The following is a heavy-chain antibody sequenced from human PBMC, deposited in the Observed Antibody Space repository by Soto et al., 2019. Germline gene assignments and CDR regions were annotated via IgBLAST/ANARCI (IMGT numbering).Heavy chain of an antibody. D-gene: IGHD6-13*01. Sequence: PGGSLRLSCAASGFTFSSYAMSWVRQAPGKGLEWVSAISGSGGSTYYADSVKGRFTISRDNSKNTLYLQMNSLRAEDTAVYYCAKVYLPIAAAGNTPRRNAHDAFDIWGQGTMVTVSS. CDR1: GFTFSSYA. CDR3: AKVYLPIAAAGNTPRRNAHDAFDI. V-gene: IGHV3-23*01. CDR2: ISGSGGST. J-gene: IGHJ3*02.